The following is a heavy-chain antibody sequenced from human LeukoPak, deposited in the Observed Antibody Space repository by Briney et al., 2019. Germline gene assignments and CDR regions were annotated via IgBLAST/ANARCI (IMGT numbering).Heavy chain of an antibody. CDR2: INSDGSST. D-gene: IGHD6-25*01. CDR3: SSLSGWRPYYFDY. J-gene: IGHJ4*02. V-gene: IGHV3-74*01. CDR1: GFTFSSYW. Sequence: GGSLRLSCAASGFTFSSYWMHWVRQAPGKGLVWVSRINSDGSSTSYADSVKGRFTISRDNSKNTLYLQMNSLRAEDTAVYYCSSLSGWRPYYFDYWGQGTLVTVSS.